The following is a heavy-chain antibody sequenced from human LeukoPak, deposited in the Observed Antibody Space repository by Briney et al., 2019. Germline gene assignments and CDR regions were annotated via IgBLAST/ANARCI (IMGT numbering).Heavy chain of an antibody. V-gene: IGHV1-69*05. J-gene: IGHJ3*02. CDR1: GGTFSSYA. CDR2: IIPIFGTA. CDR3: ARGAPVEMATIDAFDI. D-gene: IGHD5-24*01. Sequence: SVKVSCKASGGTFSSYAISWVRQAPGQGLEWMGRIIPIFGTANYAQKFQGRVTITTNESTSTAYMELSSLRSEETAVYYCARGAPVEMATIDAFDIWGQGTMVTVSS.